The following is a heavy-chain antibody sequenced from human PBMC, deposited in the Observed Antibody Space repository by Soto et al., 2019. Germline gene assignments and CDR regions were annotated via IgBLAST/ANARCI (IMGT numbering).Heavy chain of an antibody. CDR3: ARVRDVRFLEWSYGMDV. V-gene: IGHV1-46*01. J-gene: IGHJ6*02. D-gene: IGHD3-3*01. CDR2: INPSGGST. Sequence: QVQLVQSGAEVKKPGASVKVSCKASGYTFTSYYMHWVRQAPGQGLEWVGIINPSGGSTSYAKKFQGRVTMTRDTSTSTVYMELSSLRSEDTAVYYCARVRDVRFLEWSYGMDVWGQGTTVTVSS. CDR1: GYTFTSYY.